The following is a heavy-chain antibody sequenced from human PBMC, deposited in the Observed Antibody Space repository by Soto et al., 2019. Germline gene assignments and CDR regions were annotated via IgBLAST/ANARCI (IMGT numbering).Heavy chain of an antibody. CDR1: GCRVTESV. CDR2: ITGSGAVT. CDR3: AKAPLAFDI. J-gene: IGHJ3*02. V-gene: IGHV3-23*01. Sequence: GWLRSPCFVSGCRVTESVIGWVRQAPGKGLEWVSSITGSGAVTYYADSVKGRVTISRDTSKDTVFLQINNLRVEDTAVYYCAKAPLAFDIWGQGTLVTV.